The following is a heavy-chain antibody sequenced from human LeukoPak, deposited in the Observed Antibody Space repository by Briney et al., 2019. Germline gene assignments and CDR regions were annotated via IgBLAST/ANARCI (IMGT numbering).Heavy chain of an antibody. CDR3: AKLPVSYSSGWSNFDY. J-gene: IGHJ4*02. CDR1: GFTFSSYA. CDR2: ISGSGGST. Sequence: GGSLRLSCAASGFTFSSYAMSWVRQAPGKGLEWVSGISGSGGSTYHADSVKGRFTISRDNSENTLYLQMNSLRAEDTAVYYCAKLPVSYSSGWSNFDYWGQGTLVTVSP. D-gene: IGHD6-19*01. V-gene: IGHV3-23*01.